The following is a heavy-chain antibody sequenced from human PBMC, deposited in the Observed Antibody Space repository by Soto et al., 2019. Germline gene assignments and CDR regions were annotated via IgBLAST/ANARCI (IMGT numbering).Heavy chain of an antibody. Sequence: QLQLQESGPGLVKPSETLSLTCTVSGGSISSSSYYWGWIRQPPGKGLEWIGSIYYSGSTYYNPSLKSRVTISVDTSKNQFSLKLSSVTAADTAVYYCARHGEYCSGGSCYSTNWFDPWGQGTLVTVSS. CDR3: ARHGEYCSGGSCYSTNWFDP. D-gene: IGHD2-15*01. CDR1: GGSISSSSYY. J-gene: IGHJ5*02. V-gene: IGHV4-39*01. CDR2: IYYSGST.